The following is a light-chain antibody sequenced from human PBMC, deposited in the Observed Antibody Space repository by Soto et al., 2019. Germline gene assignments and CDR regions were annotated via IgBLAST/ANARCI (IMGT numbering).Light chain of an antibody. CDR3: SSYTSSSTQHAV. CDR1: SSVVGGYNY. J-gene: IGLJ7*01. V-gene: IGLV2-14*01. Sequence: QSALTQPASVSGSPGQSITISCTGTSSVVGGYNYVSWYQQHPGKAPKLMIYDVSNRPSGVSNRFSGSKSGNTASLTISGLQAEDEADYYCSSYTSSSTQHAVFGGGTQLTVL. CDR2: DVS.